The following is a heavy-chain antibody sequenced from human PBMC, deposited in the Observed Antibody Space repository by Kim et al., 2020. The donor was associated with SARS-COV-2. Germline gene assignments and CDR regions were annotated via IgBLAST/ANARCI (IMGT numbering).Heavy chain of an antibody. V-gene: IGHV3-7*04. Sequence: VKGRFTISRDNAKNSLFLRMNSLRAEDTAIYYCARDASYGSGTYGVWLDPWGQGTLVTVSS. D-gene: IGHD3-10*01. CDR3: ARDASYGSGTYGVWLDP. J-gene: IGHJ5*02.